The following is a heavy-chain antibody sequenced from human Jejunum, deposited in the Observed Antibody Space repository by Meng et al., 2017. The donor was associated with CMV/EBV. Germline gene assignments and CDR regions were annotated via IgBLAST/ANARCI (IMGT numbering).Heavy chain of an antibody. CDR2: IKGDGSEK. CDR1: GFTFSNDW. V-gene: IGHV3-7*01. CDR3: AKWVVPPGVGYGLDV. D-gene: IGHD3-3*01. Sequence: GFTFSNDWMSWVRQAPGKGLEWVDKIKGDGSEKYSADSVKGRFTISRDNARQSLCLEMSNLRVDDTAVYYCAKWVVPPGVGYGLDVWGQGTAVTVSS. J-gene: IGHJ6*02.